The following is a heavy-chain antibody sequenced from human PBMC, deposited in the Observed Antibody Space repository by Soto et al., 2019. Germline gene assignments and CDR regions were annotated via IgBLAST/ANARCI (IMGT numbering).Heavy chain of an antibody. CDR1: GFTFRSFW. J-gene: IGHJ3*02. V-gene: IGHV3-7*01. CDR2: IKEDGSET. Sequence: AQLVESGGGLVQPGGSLRLSCAASGFTFRSFWMSWVRQAPGKGLEWVASIKEDGSETQSLASVKGRFAISRDNARNVVYLQMSSRRVEDTAVYYCARVLVVSSAVGPESPYDAFGIWGQGTPVPVSS. D-gene: IGHD3-10*01. CDR3: ARVLVVSSAVGPESPYDAFGI.